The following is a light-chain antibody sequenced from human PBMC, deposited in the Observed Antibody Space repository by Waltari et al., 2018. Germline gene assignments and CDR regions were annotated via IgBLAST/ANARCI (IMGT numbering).Light chain of an antibody. CDR2: AAS. CDR3: QQSYRTPHT. CDR1: QNIGNY. J-gene: IGKJ2*01. V-gene: IGKV1-39*01. Sequence: DIQMTQSPSFLSESVGDRVTITCRDSQNIGNYFNLYQQKLGKAPKLLSYAASSLESGFPSRFSGSESVTDFTLTISSLQPEDFATYYCQQSYRTPHTFGQGTKLDMK.